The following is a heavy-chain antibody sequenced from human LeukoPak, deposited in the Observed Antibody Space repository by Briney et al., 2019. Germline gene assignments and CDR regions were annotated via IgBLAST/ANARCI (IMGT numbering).Heavy chain of an antibody. D-gene: IGHD2-15*01. CDR3: ARDAYCSGGSCYSQDASDI. CDR2: ISAYNGNT. J-gene: IGHJ3*02. CDR1: GYTFTSYG. V-gene: IGHV1-18*01. Sequence: ASVKVSCKASGYTFTSYGISWVRQAPGQGLEWMGWISAYNGNTNYAQKLQGRVTMTTDTSTSTAYMELRSLRSDDTAVYYCARDAYCSGGSCYSQDASDIWGQGTMVTVSS.